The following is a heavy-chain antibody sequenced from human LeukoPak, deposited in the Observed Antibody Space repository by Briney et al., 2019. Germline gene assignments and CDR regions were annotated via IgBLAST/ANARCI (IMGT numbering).Heavy chain of an antibody. Sequence: GGSLRLSCAASGFTFDDYGMHWVRQAPGKGLEWVSLISGDGGGTYYADSVKGRFIISRDNSKNSLYLQTNSLRTDDTALYYCLKDIHYGDYHNFDYWGQGTLVTVSS. D-gene: IGHD4-17*01. CDR3: LKDIHYGDYHNFDY. CDR1: GFTFDDYG. V-gene: IGHV3-43*02. CDR2: ISGDGGGT. J-gene: IGHJ4*02.